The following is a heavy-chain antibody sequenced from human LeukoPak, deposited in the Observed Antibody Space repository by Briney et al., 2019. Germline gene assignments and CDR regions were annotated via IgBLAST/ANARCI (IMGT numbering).Heavy chain of an antibody. CDR1: GFTFDDYA. CDR2: ISWNSGSI. D-gene: IGHD1-26*01. V-gene: IGHV3-9*01. Sequence: GGSLRLSCAASGFTFDDYAMHWVRQAPGKGLEWVSGISWNSGSIGYADSVKGRFTISRDNAKNSLYLQMNSLRAEDTALYYCAKDLYSGSFPPAFDIWGQGTMVTVSS. CDR3: AKDLYSGSFPPAFDI. J-gene: IGHJ3*02.